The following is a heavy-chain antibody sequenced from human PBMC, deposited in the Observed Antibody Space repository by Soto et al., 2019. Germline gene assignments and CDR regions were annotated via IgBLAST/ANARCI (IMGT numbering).Heavy chain of an antibody. CDR2: INPSGGST. Sequence: GASVKVSCKASGYTFTSYYMHWVRQAPGQGLEWMGIINPSGGSTSYAQKFQGRVTMTRDTSTSTVYMELSSLRSEDTAVYYCAREYSVFSGGPTHENYYVMDVWGQGTTVIVSS. V-gene: IGHV1-46*01. J-gene: IGHJ6*02. CDR1: GYTFTSYY. D-gene: IGHD2-21*01. CDR3: AREYSVFSGGPTHENYYVMDV.